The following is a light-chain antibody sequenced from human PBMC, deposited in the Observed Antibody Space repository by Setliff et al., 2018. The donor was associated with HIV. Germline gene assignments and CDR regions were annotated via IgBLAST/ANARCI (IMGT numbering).Light chain of an antibody. Sequence: QSALPQPASVSGPPGQSITISCTGTSSDIGSYNLVSWYQQHPGKAPKLMIYEVSKRPSGVSNRFSGSKSDNTASLTISGLQAEDEADYYCLSYTTSLTQVFGGGTKVTVL. V-gene: IGLV2-14*02. CDR2: EVS. CDR3: LSYTTSLTQV. J-gene: IGLJ2*01. CDR1: SSDIGSYNL.